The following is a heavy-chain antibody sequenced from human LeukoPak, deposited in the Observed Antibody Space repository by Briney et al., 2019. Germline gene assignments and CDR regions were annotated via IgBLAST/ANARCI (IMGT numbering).Heavy chain of an antibody. V-gene: IGHV3-21*01. J-gene: IGHJ4*02. CDR2: ISSSSSYI. D-gene: IGHD2-2*01. Sequence: PGGSLRLSCAASGFTLSSYSMNWVRQAPGKGLEWVSSISSSSSYIYYADSVKGRFTISRDNAKNSLYLQMNSLRAEDTAVYYCARDHCSSTSCPDYWGQGTLVTVSS. CDR1: GFTLSSYS. CDR3: ARDHCSSTSCPDY.